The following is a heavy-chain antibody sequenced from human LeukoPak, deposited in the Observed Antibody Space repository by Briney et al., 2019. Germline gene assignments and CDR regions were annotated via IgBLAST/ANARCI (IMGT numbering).Heavy chain of an antibody. J-gene: IGHJ4*02. CDR3: AEDWANSGYSGYDFYYFDY. D-gene: IGHD5-12*01. CDR2: IKQDGSEK. Sequence: GGSLRLSCAASGFIFSSYWMSWVRQAPGKGLEWVANIKQDGSEKYYADSVKGRFTISRDNSKNTLYLQMNSLRAEDTAVYYCAEDWANSGYSGYDFYYFDYWGQGTLVTVSS. CDR1: GFIFSSYW. V-gene: IGHV3-7*01.